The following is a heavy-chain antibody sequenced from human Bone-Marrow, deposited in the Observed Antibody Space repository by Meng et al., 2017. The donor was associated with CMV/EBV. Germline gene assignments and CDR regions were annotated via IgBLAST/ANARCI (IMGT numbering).Heavy chain of an antibody. J-gene: IGHJ5*02. D-gene: IGHD2-2*02. Sequence: GGSLRLSCEASGFPFSRYWMSWVRQAPGKGLEWVANIKQDGSEKYYVDSVKGRFTISRDNAKNSLYLQMNSLRAEDTAVYYCAREDQLLYWGNWFDPWGQGTLVTVSS. V-gene: IGHV3-7*01. CDR1: GFPFSRYW. CDR2: IKQDGSEK. CDR3: AREDQLLYWGNWFDP.